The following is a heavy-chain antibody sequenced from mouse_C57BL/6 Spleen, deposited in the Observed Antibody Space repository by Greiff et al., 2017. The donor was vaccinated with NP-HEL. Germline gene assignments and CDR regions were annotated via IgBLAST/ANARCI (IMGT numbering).Heavy chain of an antibody. CDR3: ARSGDSSGYTWFAY. CDR1: GYSLTDYN. D-gene: IGHD3-2*02. V-gene: IGHV1-39*01. J-gene: IGHJ3*01. CDR2: INPNYGTT. Sequence: VQLQQSGPELVKPGASVKISCKASGYSLTDYNMNWVKQSNGKSLEWIGVINPNYGTTSYNQKFKGKATLTVDQSSSTAYMQLNSLTSEDSAVYYCARSGDSSGYTWFAYWGQGTLVTVSA.